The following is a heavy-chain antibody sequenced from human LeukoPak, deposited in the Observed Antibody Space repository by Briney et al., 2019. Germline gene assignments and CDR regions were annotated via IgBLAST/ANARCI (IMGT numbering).Heavy chain of an antibody. D-gene: IGHD4-23*01. CDR1: GFSLSTSGMC. CDR3: ARSPADYGGNSGLDY. Sequence: SGPTLVNPTQTLTLTCTFSGFSLSTSGMCVSWIRQPPGKALEWLARIDWDDDKYYSTSLKTRLTISKDTSKNQVVLTMTNMDPVDTATYYCARSPADYGGNSGLDYWGQGTLVTVSS. V-gene: IGHV2-70*11. J-gene: IGHJ4*02. CDR2: IDWDDDK.